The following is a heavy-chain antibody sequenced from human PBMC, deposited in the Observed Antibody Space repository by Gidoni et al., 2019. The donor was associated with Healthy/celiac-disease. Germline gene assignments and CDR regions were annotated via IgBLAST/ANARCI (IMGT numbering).Heavy chain of an antibody. CDR2: INAGNGNT. V-gene: IGHV1-3*01. D-gene: IGHD4-17*01. Sequence: QVQLVQSGAEVKKPGASVKVSCKASGYTFTSYAMHWVRQAPGQRLEWMGWINAGNGNTKYSQKFQGRVTITRDTSASTAYMELSSLRSEDTAVYYCARSAVTSPWSWFDPWGQGTLVTVSS. CDR1: GYTFTSYA. J-gene: IGHJ5*02. CDR3: ARSAVTSPWSWFDP.